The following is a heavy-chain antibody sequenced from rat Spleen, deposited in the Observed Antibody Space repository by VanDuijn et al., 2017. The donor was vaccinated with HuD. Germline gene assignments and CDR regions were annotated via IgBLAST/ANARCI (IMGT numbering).Heavy chain of an antibody. J-gene: IGHJ3*01. D-gene: IGHD1-5*01. V-gene: IGHV5-27*01. CDR1: GLTFSNSG. Sequence: EVELVESGGGLVQPGRSMKLSCVASGLTFSNSGMAWVRQAPTKGLEWVASISTTGGSTYYRDSVKGRFIISRDNAKSTLYLQMDSLRSEDTATYYCTTERYPPFAYWGQGTLVTVSS. CDR2: ISTTGGST. CDR3: TTERYPPFAY.